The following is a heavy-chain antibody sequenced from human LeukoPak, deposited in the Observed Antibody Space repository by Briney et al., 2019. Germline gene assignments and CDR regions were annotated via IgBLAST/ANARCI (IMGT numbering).Heavy chain of an antibody. V-gene: IGHV3-48*04. CDR3: ARINDSYHLDF. CDR1: GFTFSIND. CDR2: ISSSGSTK. Sequence: GGSLRLSCEVSGFTFSINDMNWVRQAPGKGLEWISYISSSGSTKDYADSVRGRFTISRDNAKKSLYLQMNSLRAEDTAVYYCARINDSYHLDFWGHGTLVTVSS. D-gene: IGHD3-3*02. J-gene: IGHJ4*01.